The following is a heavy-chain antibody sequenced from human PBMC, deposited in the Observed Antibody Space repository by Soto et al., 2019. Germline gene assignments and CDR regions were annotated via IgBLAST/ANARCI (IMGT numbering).Heavy chain of an antibody. D-gene: IGHD2-21*02. CDR3: AADTYCGGDCYFDY. CDR2: IVVGSGNT. CDR1: GFTFFTSA. V-gene: IGHV1-58*01. J-gene: IGHJ4*02. Sequence: GASVKVSCKASGFTFFTSAVQWVRQARGQGLEWIGWIVVGSGNTNYAQKFQERVTITRDMSTNTAYMELTSLRSEDTAVYYCAADTYCGGDCYFDYWGQGIMVTVSS.